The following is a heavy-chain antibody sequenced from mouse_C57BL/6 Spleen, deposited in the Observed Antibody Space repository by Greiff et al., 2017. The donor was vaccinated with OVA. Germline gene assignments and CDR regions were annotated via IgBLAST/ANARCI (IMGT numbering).Heavy chain of an antibody. J-gene: IGHJ2*01. CDR2: IDPETGGT. D-gene: IGHD4-1*01. Sequence: QVQLQQSGAELVRPGASVTLSCKASGYTFTDYEIHWVKQTPVHGLEWIGAIDPETGGTAYNQKFKGKAILTADKSSSTAYMELRSLTSEDSAVYYCTRRTGEAYFDYWGQGTTLTVSS. V-gene: IGHV1-15*01. CDR1: GYTFTDYE. CDR3: TRRTGEAYFDY.